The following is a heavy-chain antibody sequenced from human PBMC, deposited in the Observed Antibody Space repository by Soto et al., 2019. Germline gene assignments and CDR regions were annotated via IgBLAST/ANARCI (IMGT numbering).Heavy chain of an antibody. CDR2: INHSGST. V-gene: IGHV4-34*01. J-gene: IGHJ4*02. Sequence: NPSETLSLTCAVYGGSFSGYYWSWIRQPPGKGLEWIGEINHSGSTNYNPSLKSRVTISVDTSKNQFSLKLSSVTAADTAVYYCARGSWAFTMVRGVITYPYFDYWGQGTLVTVSS. CDR3: ARGSWAFTMVRGVITYPYFDY. CDR1: GGSFSGYY. D-gene: IGHD3-10*01.